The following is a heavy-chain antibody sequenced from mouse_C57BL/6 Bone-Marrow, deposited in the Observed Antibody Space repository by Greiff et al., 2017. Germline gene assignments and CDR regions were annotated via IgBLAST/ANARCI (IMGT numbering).Heavy chain of an antibody. V-gene: IGHV5-6*01. J-gene: IGHJ1*03. CDR3: ARHKSCYWYFDV. Sequence: EVQLVESGGDLVKPGGSLKLSCAASGFTFSSYGMSWVRQTPDKRLEWVATISSGGSYTYYPDSVKGRFTITRDNAKNTLYLQMSSLKSEDTAMYYCARHKSCYWYFDVWGTGTTVTVSA. CDR1: GFTFSSYG. CDR2: ISSGGSYT. D-gene: IGHD1-3*01.